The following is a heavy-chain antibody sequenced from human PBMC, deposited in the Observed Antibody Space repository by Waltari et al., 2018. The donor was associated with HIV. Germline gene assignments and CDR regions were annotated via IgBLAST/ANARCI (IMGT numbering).Heavy chain of an antibody. D-gene: IGHD6-13*01. Sequence: QVQLQESGPGLVKPSQTLSLTCTVSGGSISSGRYYWSWIRQPAGKGLEWIGRIYTSGSTNYNPSLKSLVTISVDTSKNQFSLKLSSVTAADTAVYYCAREGIAESGWGQGTLVTVSS. CDR3: AREGIAESG. CDR2: IYTSGST. CDR1: GGSISSGRYY. V-gene: IGHV4-61*02. J-gene: IGHJ4*02.